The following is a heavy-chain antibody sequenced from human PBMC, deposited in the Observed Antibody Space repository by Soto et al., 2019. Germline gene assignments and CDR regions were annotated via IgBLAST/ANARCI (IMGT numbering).Heavy chain of an antibody. CDR3: ASAYCSGGSCYPCNTTTPYYYYMDV. V-gene: IGHV1-18*01. D-gene: IGHD2-15*01. CDR1: GYTFTSYG. Sequence: ASVKVSCKASGYTFTSYGISWVRQAPGQGLERMGWISAYNGNTNYAQKLQGRVTMTTDTSTSTAYMELRSLRSDDTAVYYCASAYCSGGSCYPCNTTTPYYYYMDVGGKGTTVTVSS. CDR2: ISAYNGNT. J-gene: IGHJ6*03.